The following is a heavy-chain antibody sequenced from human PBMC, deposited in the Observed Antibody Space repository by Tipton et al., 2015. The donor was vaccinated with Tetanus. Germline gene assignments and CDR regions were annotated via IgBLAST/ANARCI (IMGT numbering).Heavy chain of an antibody. CDR1: GYTFTGYY. J-gene: IGHJ6*02. CDR3: ARDRGDYSDYGMDV. V-gene: IGHV1-2*02. D-gene: IGHD3-22*01. Sequence: QMQLVQSGAEVKKPGASVKVSCKASGYTFTGYYIYWVRQAPGQVLEWMGWIDPNSGGTVYAQKFQGRVTMTRDTSISTAYMELRSLRSDDTAVYYCARDRGDYSDYGMDVWGPGTTVTVS. CDR2: IDPNSGGT.